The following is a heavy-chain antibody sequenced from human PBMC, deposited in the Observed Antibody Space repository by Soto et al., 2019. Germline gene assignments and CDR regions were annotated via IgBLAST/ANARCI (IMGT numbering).Heavy chain of an antibody. V-gene: IGHV3-30*18. CDR2: ISYDGSNK. CDR1: GFNFRNYG. J-gene: IGHJ5*02. CDR3: AKDSQYVSGSYGGFDP. Sequence: QVQLVESGGGVVQPGRSLRLSCAASGFNFRNYGMHWIRQTPGKGLEWVAVISYDGSNKYYKDSVQGRFTISRYNSKNTLYLKMNSLRAEDTAVYYCAKDSQYVSGSYGGFDPWGQGTLVTVSS. D-gene: IGHD3-10*01.